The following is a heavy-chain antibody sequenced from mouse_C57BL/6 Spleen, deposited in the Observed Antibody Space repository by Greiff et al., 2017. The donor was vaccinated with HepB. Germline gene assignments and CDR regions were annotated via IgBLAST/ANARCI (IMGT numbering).Heavy chain of an antibody. CDR2: IHPNSGST. D-gene: IGHD1-1*01. CDR3: ARPLLLRSYYCAMDY. Sequence: VQLQQPGAELVKPGASVKLSCKASGYTFTSYWMHWVKQRPGQGLEWIGMIHPNSGSTNYNEKFKSKATLTVDKSSSTAYMQLSSLTSEDSAVYYCARPLLLRSYYCAMDYWGQGTSVTVSS. V-gene: IGHV1-64*01. J-gene: IGHJ4*01. CDR1: GYTFTSYW.